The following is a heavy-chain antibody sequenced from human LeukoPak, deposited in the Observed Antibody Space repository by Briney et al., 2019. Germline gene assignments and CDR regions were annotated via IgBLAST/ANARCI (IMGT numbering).Heavy chain of an antibody. D-gene: IGHD3-9*01. J-gene: IGHJ4*02. CDR1: GFTFDDYA. Sequence: PGGSLRLSCAASGFTFDDYAMHWVRQAPGKGLEWVSAISGSGGSTYYADSVKGRFTISRDNSKNTLYLQMNSLRAEDTAVYYCAKDLRYFDWLSPDYWGQGTLVTASS. CDR3: AKDLRYFDWLSPDY. CDR2: ISGSGGST. V-gene: IGHV3-23*01.